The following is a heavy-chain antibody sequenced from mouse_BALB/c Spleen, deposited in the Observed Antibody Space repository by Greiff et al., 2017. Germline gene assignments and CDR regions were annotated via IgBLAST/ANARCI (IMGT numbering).Heavy chain of an antibody. J-gene: IGHJ4*01. V-gene: IGHV5-12-1*01. CDR3: ARHGLRHYAMDY. Sequence: EVKLQESGGGLVKPGGSLKLSCAASGFAFSSYDMSWVRQTPEKRLEWVAYISSGGGSTYYPDTVKGRFTISRDNAKNTLYLQMSSLKSEDTAMYYCARHGLRHYAMDYWGQGTSVTVSS. D-gene: IGHD2-4*01. CDR2: ISSGGGST. CDR1: GFAFSSYD.